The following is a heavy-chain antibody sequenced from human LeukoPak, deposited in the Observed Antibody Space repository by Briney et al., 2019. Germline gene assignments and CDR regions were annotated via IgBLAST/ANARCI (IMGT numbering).Heavy chain of an antibody. J-gene: IGHJ5*02. D-gene: IGHD2-21*01. Sequence: PGGSLRLSCAATGFTVSSNCMSWVRQAPGKGLEWVSVIYSGGSTYYADSVKGRFTISRDNSKNTLYLQMNSLRAEDTAVYYCARVLWGDWFDPWGQGTLVTVSS. CDR3: ARVLWGDWFDP. CDR1: GFTVSSNC. V-gene: IGHV3-53*01. CDR2: IYSGGST.